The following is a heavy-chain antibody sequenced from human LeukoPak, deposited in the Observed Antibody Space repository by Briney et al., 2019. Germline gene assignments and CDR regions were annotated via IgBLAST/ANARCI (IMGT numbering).Heavy chain of an antibody. V-gene: IGHV4-4*07. Sequence: PSETLSLTCTVSGGSISSYYWSWIRQPAGKGLEWIGRIYTSGSTNYNPSLKSRVAMSVDTSKNQFSLKLSSVTAADTAVYYCAREYYYGSGSYNAFDIWGQGTMVTVSS. D-gene: IGHD3-10*01. CDR1: GGSISSYY. CDR2: IYTSGST. CDR3: AREYYYGSGSYNAFDI. J-gene: IGHJ3*02.